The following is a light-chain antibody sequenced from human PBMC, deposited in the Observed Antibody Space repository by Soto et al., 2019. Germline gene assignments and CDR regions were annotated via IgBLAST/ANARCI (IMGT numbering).Light chain of an antibody. CDR3: QQYGSSPKT. V-gene: IGKV3-20*01. CDR1: QSVSSSY. CDR2: GAS. J-gene: IGKJ1*01. Sequence: TLFLSPGERATLSCRASQSVSSSYLAWYQQKPGQAPRLLIYGASSRATGIPDRFSGSGSGTDFTLIISRLEPEDFAVYYCQQYGSSPKTFGQVT.